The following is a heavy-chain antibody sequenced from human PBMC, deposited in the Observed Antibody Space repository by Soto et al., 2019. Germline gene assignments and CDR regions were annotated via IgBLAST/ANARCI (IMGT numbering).Heavy chain of an antibody. CDR1: GGTFSSYA. Sequence: SVKVSCKASGGTFSSYAISWVRQAPGQGLEWMGGIIPIFGTANYAQKFQGRVTITADESTSTAYMELSSLRSEDTAVYYCARGAYDSSGRPDYWGQGTLVTVSS. CDR2: IIPIFGTA. J-gene: IGHJ4*02. CDR3: ARGAYDSSGRPDY. V-gene: IGHV1-69*13. D-gene: IGHD3-22*01.